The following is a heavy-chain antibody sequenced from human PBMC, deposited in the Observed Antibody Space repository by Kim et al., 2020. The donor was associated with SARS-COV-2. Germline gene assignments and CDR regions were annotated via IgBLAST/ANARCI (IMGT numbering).Heavy chain of an antibody. Sequence: AQKFQGRVTITADKSTSTAYMELSSLRSEDTAVYYCARDRGRTYFSAFDIWGQGTMVTVSS. D-gene: IGHD3-3*01. J-gene: IGHJ3*02. CDR3: ARDRGRTYFSAFDI. V-gene: IGHV1-69*04.